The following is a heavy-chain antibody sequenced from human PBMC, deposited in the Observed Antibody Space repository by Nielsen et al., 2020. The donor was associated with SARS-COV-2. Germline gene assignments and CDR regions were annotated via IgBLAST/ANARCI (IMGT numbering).Heavy chain of an antibody. Sequence: GSLRLSCAVSGGSISSSNWWSWVRQPPGKGLEWIGEIYHSGSTNYNPSLKSRVTISVDTSKNQFSLKLSSVTAADTAVYYCARIPLWFGDQGVYYYGMDVWGQGTTVTVSS. D-gene: IGHD3-10*01. J-gene: IGHJ6*02. CDR3: ARIPLWFGDQGVYYYGMDV. CDR1: GGSISSSNW. V-gene: IGHV4-4*02. CDR2: IYHSGST.